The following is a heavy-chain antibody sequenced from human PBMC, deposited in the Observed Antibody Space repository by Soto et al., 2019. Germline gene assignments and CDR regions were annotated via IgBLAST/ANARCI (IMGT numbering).Heavy chain of an antibody. J-gene: IGHJ5*02. CDR1: GYTFTSYY. CDR2: INPSGGST. D-gene: IGHD2-15*01. CDR3: SRERPSIVVVVAATRWFDP. V-gene: IGHV1-46*01. Sequence: ASVKVSCKASGYTFTSYYMHWVRQAPGQGLEWMGIINPSGGSTSYAQKFQGRVTMTRDTSTSTVYMELSSLRSEDTAVYYCSRERPSIVVVVAATRWFDPWGQGTLVTVS.